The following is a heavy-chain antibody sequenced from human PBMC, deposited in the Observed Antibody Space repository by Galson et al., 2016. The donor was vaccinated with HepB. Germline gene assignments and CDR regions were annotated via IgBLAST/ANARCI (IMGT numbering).Heavy chain of an antibody. CDR3: ARLQTHIGVAATGHFDF. CDR1: GSTFSNYW. Sequence: QSGAEVTKPGESLKISCKTSGSTFSNYWLAWVRQMPGRGLEWMGIIYPGDSDARYTPSVQGQVTMSADKSINTAYLQWSSLKASDTAVYYCARLQTHIGVAATGHFDFWGQGGLVTVSS. J-gene: IGHJ4*02. D-gene: IGHD6-19*01. CDR2: IYPGDSDA. V-gene: IGHV5-51*01.